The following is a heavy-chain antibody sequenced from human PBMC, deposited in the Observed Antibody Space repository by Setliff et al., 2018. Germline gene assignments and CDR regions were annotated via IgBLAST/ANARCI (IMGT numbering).Heavy chain of an antibody. D-gene: IGHD3-3*01. V-gene: IGHV4-4*07. J-gene: IGHJ5*02. CDR1: GASISDYY. CDR2: VSASGST. CDR3: ARERTIFGILVISGWFDP. Sequence: KPSETLSLTCTVSGASISDYYWTWIRQPAGKEMEWIGRVSASGSTTYNPSLKSRVTMSVDTSRNQISLNLTSVTAADTAMYYCARERTIFGILVISGWFDPWGQGTVVT.